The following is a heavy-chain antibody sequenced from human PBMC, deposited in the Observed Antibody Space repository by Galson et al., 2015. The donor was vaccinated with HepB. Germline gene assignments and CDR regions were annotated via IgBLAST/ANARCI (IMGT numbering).Heavy chain of an antibody. V-gene: IGHV4-39*01. CDR2: IYYSGNA. D-gene: IGHD5-18*01. CDR1: GGSISSSTHY. CDR3: ARLGGYVDS. Sequence: ETLSLTCTLSGGSISSSTHYWGWIRQPPGKGLERIGTIYYSGNAYYNPSLKSRVTVSVDTSKNQFSLNVNSVTAADTAIYYCARLGGYVDSWGQGTLVTVSS. J-gene: IGHJ4*02.